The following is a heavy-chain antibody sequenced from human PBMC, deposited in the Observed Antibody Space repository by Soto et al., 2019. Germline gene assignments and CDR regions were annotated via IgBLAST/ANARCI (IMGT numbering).Heavy chain of an antibody. V-gene: IGHV3-7*03. CDR2: IKQDGGRK. D-gene: IGHD2-2*01. CDR3: AKGREACTSTSCPIYFYYYMDV. J-gene: IGHJ6*03. Sequence: GGSLRLSCAASGFTFSSYWMSWVGQAPGKGLEWVAIIKQDGGRKYYVDSAKGRFTISRDNAKNTLYLQMNSLRAEDTAVYYCAKGREACTSTSCPIYFYYYMDVWGKGTTVTVSS. CDR1: GFTFSSYW.